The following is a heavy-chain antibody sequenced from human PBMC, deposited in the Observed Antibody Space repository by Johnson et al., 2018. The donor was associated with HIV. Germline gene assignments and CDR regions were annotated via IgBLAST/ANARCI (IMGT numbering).Heavy chain of an antibody. CDR1: GFTFSSYA. CDR3: ARGVLLWFRELSSLNDAFDI. D-gene: IGHD3-10*01. J-gene: IGHJ3*02. Sequence: QMLLVESGGGVVQPGRSLRLSCAASGFTFSSYAMHWVRQAPGKGLEWVAVISYDGSNKYYADSVKGRFTISRDNSKNTLYLQMNSLRAEDTALYYCARGVLLWFRELSSLNDAFDIWGQGTMVTVSS. CDR2: ISYDGSNK. V-gene: IGHV3-30-3*01.